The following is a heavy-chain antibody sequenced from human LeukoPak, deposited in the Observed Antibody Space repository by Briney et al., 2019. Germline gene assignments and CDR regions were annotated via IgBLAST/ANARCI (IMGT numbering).Heavy chain of an antibody. V-gene: IGHV4-4*07. CDR2: IYTSGST. CDR1: GGSISSYY. D-gene: IGHD3-10*01. CDR3: ARFNYYGSGSYTYYYYYMDV. Sequence: KPSETLSLTCTVSGGSISSYYWSWIRQPAGKGLEWIGRIYTSGSTNYNPSLKSRVTMSVDTSKTQFSLKLSSVTAAETAVYYCARFNYYGSGSYTYYYYYMDVWGKGTTVAVSS. J-gene: IGHJ6*03.